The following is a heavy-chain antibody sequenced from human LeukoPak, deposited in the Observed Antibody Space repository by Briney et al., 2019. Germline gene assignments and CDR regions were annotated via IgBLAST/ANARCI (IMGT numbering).Heavy chain of an antibody. V-gene: IGHV3-48*03. Sequence: GGSLRLSCADSGFTFSNYEMVWVRQAPGKGLEWVSYISSTGRTMYYADSVKGRFTISRDNAKKSLYLQMNSLRAEDTAVYYCARLSRAIPDYWGQGTLVTVSS. CDR1: GFTFSNYE. CDR3: ARLSRAIPDY. CDR2: ISSTGRTM. D-gene: IGHD2-2*02. J-gene: IGHJ4*02.